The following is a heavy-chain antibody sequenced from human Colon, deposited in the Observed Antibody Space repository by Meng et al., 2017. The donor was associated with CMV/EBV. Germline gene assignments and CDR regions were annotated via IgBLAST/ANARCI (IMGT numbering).Heavy chain of an antibody. CDR1: GYTFTSYG. Sequence: ASVKVSCKASGYTFTSYGVTWVRQAPGRGLEWMGWIDANTGATKLAQSFQGRVKLNTDTSTSTAFLELRSLRSDDTAVYYCARGVVVVPAANNWFDPWGQGTLVTVSS. V-gene: IGHV1-18*04. J-gene: IGHJ5*02. CDR2: IDANTGAT. CDR3: ARGVVVVPAANNWFDP. D-gene: IGHD2-2*01.